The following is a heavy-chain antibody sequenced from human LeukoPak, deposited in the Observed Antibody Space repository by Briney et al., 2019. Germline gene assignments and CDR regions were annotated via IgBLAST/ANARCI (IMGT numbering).Heavy chain of an antibody. CDR1: GFTFSTYS. V-gene: IGHV3-23*01. D-gene: IGHD1/OR15-1a*01. CDR2: VSPSGGDT. J-gene: IGHJ3*01. CDR3: AKTITPFTTNWDNSLGVFDV. Sequence: GGSLRLSCAASGFTFSTYSMSWVRLAPGKGLEWVSTVSPSGGDTYYVDSVEGRFTISRDNFRNTLYLQMNSLRADDTAVYYCAKTITPFTTNWDNSLGVFDVWGQGTVVTVSS.